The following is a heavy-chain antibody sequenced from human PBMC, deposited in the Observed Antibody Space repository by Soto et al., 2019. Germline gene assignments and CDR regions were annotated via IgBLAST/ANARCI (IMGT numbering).Heavy chain of an antibody. J-gene: IGHJ6*02. V-gene: IGHV1-69*06. CDR3: AKVGEKAGDPDLDYFYYGMDV. CDR1: GGTFTSYA. D-gene: IGHD4-17*01. CDR2: IIPIFGTA. Sequence: SVKVSCKASGGTFTSYAITWVRQAPGQGLEWMGGIIPIFGTANYAQKFQGRVTITADKSTSTVYMEVSSLTSEDTAVYYCAKVGEKAGDPDLDYFYYGMDVWGQGTMVTVSS.